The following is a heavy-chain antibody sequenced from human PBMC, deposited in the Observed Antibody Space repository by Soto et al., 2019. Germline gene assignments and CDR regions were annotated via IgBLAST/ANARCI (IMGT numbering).Heavy chain of an antibody. V-gene: IGHV3-33*01. CDR3: ARVSGATGTFPRFF. CDR1: GFSINLYG. CDR2: IGNDGSRK. Sequence: QAQLVESGGGVVQPGRSLRLSCSASGFSINLYGMQWVRQAPGKGLEWVAVIGNDGSRKYYADSVKGRFTVSRDNSNNMLYLEMNSLRVEDAGIYYCARVSGATGTFPRFFWGQGTPVIVSS. J-gene: IGHJ4*02. D-gene: IGHD4-17*01.